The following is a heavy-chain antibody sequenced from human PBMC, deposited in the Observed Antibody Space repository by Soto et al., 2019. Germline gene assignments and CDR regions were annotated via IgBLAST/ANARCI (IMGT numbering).Heavy chain of an antibody. CDR1: GGSFSGYY. CDR2: INHSGST. Sequence: SETLSLTCAVYGGSFSGYYWSWIRQPPGKGLEWIGEINHSGSTNYNPSLKSRVTISVDTSKNQFSLKLSSVTAADTAVYYCAGQGDYGDYSFDYWGQGTLVTVSS. V-gene: IGHV4-34*01. J-gene: IGHJ4*02. CDR3: AGQGDYGDYSFDY. D-gene: IGHD4-17*01.